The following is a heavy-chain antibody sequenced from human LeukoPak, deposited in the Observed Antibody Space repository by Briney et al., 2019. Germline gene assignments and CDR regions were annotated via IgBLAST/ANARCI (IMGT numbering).Heavy chain of an antibody. CDR1: GYSISSGYY. CDR2: IHHSGST. Sequence: PSETLSLTCTVSGYSISSGYYWGWIRQPPGKGLEWIGSIHHSGSTYYNPSLKSRVTISVDTSKNQFSLKLSSVTAADTAVYYCARGGGTYYYGSGSIDYWGQGTLVTVSS. D-gene: IGHD3-10*01. CDR3: ARGGGTYYYGSGSIDY. V-gene: IGHV4-38-2*02. J-gene: IGHJ4*02.